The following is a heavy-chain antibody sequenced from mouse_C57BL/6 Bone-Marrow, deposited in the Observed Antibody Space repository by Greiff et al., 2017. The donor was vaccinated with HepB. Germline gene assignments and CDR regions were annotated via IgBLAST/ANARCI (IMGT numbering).Heavy chain of an antibody. J-gene: IGHJ3*01. Sequence: VQLQQSGPGLVKPSQSLSLTCSVTGYSITSGYYWNWIRQFPGNKLEWMGYISYDGSNNYNPSLKNRISITRDTSKNQFFLKLNSVTTEDTATYYCARGGIYYDYDGFAYWGQGTLVTVSA. CDR1: GYSITSGYY. CDR3: ARGGIYYDYDGFAY. D-gene: IGHD2-4*01. V-gene: IGHV3-6*01. CDR2: ISYDGSN.